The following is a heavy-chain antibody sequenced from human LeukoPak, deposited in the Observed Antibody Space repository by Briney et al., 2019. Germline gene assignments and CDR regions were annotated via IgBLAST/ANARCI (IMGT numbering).Heavy chain of an antibody. CDR1: GASISSSY. Sequence: PSETLSLTCTVSGASISSSYWSWIRQPPGKGLEWIGYIYYSGSTNYNPSLKSRVTISVDTSKNQFSLKLSSVTAADTAVYYCARHLWKIDRGSYFDYWGQGTLVTVSS. J-gene: IGHJ4*02. D-gene: IGHD1-1*01. CDR3: ARHLWKIDRGSYFDY. V-gene: IGHV4-59*08. CDR2: IYYSGST.